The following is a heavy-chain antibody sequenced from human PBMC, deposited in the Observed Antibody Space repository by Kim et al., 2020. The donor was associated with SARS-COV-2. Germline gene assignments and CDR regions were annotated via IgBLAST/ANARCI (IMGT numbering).Heavy chain of an antibody. CDR2: IYYSGST. Sequence: AETLSLTCTVSGGSISSSSYYWGWIRQPPGKGLEWIGSIYYSGSTYYNPSLKSRVTISVDTSKNQFSLKLSSVTAADTAVYDCARRSSSGWTPGGWFDPWGQGTLVTVSS. D-gene: IGHD6-19*01. CDR3: ARRSSSGWTPGGWFDP. J-gene: IGHJ5*02. CDR1: GGSISSSSYY. V-gene: IGHV4-39*01.